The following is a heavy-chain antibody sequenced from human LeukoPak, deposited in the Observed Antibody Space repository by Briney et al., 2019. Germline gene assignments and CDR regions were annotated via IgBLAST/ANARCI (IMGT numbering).Heavy chain of an antibody. Sequence: GGSLRLSCAASGFTVSSNYMSWVRQAPGKGLEWVSVIYSGGSTYYADSVKGRFTISRDNSKNTLYLQMNSLRAEDTAVYYCTRVAYSSSCFDPWGQGTLVTVSS. CDR3: TRVAYSSSCFDP. J-gene: IGHJ5*02. V-gene: IGHV3-53*01. D-gene: IGHD6-13*01. CDR2: IYSGGST. CDR1: GFTVSSNY.